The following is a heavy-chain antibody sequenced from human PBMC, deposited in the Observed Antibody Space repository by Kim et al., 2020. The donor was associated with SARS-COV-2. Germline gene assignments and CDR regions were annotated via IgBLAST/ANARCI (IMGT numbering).Heavy chain of an antibody. CDR2: ISSSSSYI. CDR3: ARGQGPMGTDAFDI. J-gene: IGHJ3*02. CDR1: GFTFSSYS. Sequence: GGSLRLSCAASGFTFSSYSMNWVRQAPGKGLEWVSSISSSSSYIYYADSVKGRFTISRDNAKNSLYLQMNSLRAEDTAVYYCARGQGPMGTDAFDIWGQGTMVTVSS. D-gene: IGHD7-27*01. V-gene: IGHV3-21*01.